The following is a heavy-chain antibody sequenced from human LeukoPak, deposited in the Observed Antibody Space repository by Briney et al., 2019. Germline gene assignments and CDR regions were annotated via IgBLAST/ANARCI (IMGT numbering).Heavy chain of an antibody. CDR1: GFTFSSYG. CDR2: ILYDGSKK. J-gene: IGHJ4*02. V-gene: IGHV3-33*01. Sequence: PGGSLRLSCAASGFTFSSYGTHWVRQAPDKGLEWVTAILYDGSKKFYADSVKGRFTISRDNSKNTVYLQMNSLRAEDTAVYYCARRPHYSDSSGYYSFLHYWGQGTLVTVSS. CDR3: ARRPHYSDSSGYYSFLHY. D-gene: IGHD3-22*01.